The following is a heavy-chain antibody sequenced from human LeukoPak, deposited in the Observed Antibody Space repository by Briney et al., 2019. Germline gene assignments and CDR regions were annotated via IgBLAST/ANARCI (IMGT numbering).Heavy chain of an antibody. D-gene: IGHD2-15*01. CDR2: ISAYNGNT. J-gene: IGHJ3*02. Sequence: GASVKVSCKASGYTFSSYGISWVRQAPGQGLEWMGWISAYNGNTNYAQKLQGRVTMTTDTSTSTAYMELRSLRSDDTAVYYCAREISGYCSGGSCYSIAFDIWGQGTMVTVSS. CDR3: AREISGYCSGGSCYSIAFDI. V-gene: IGHV1-18*01. CDR1: GYTFSSYG.